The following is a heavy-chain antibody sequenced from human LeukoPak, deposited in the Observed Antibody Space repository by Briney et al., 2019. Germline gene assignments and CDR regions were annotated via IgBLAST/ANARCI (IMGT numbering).Heavy chain of an antibody. D-gene: IGHD3-9*01. Sequence: PGGSLRLSCAASGFTFSSYSMNWVRQAPGKGLEWVSSISSSSSYIYYADSVKGRFTISRDNSKNTLYLQMNSLRAEDTAVYYCAKGFDFEGYYYYYYMDVWGKGTTVTISS. CDR2: ISSSSSYI. J-gene: IGHJ6*03. CDR1: GFTFSSYS. V-gene: IGHV3-21*04. CDR3: AKGFDFEGYYYYYYMDV.